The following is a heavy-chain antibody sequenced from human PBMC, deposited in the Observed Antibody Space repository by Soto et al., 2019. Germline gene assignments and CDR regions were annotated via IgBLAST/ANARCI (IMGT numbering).Heavy chain of an antibody. J-gene: IGHJ5*01. D-gene: IGHD1-26*01. CDR3: ERGYSPALGAPWARVNVFDA. Sequence: PSETRSLTCTVAGGSMSTNYWSWIRPPPERGLAWIGYIFYIGCTNYNPSLKTRVTLSVNRSADQLSLNLTSVTAADTAVYYCERGYSPALGAPWARVNVFDAWGQGSMVPLST. CDR1: GGSMSTNY. V-gene: IGHV4-59*01. CDR2: IFYIGCT.